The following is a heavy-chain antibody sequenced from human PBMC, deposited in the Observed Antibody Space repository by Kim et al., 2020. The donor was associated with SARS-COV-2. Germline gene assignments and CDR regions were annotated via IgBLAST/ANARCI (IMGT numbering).Heavy chain of an antibody. Sequence: GGSLRLSCAASGFTFSSYDMHWVRQATGKGMECVSTINTAGDTYYPGSVKGRFTISRENAKNSLYLQMNSLRAGDTAVYYCARGRSGAAGNYYFYGMDVWGQGTTVTVSS. CDR2: INTAGDT. V-gene: IGHV3-13*04. CDR3: ARGRSGAAGNYYFYGMDV. CDR1: GFTFSSYD. D-gene: IGHD6-13*01. J-gene: IGHJ6*02.